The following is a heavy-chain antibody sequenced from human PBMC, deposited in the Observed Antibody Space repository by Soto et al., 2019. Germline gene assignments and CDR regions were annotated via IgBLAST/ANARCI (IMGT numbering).Heavy chain of an antibody. V-gene: IGHV3-23*01. CDR1: GFTVSSYA. J-gene: IGHJ6*03. CDR2: ISGSGST. Sequence: EVQLLESGGGLVQPGGSLRLSCAASGFTVSSYAMSWVRQAPGKGLEWVSVISGSGSTYSADSVKGRFTTSRDSSKNTVYLQMTSLRAEDTAVYYCAKALRFTFTTGYYMDVWGRGTTVTVSS. D-gene: IGHD3-16*01. CDR3: AKALRFTFTTGYYMDV.